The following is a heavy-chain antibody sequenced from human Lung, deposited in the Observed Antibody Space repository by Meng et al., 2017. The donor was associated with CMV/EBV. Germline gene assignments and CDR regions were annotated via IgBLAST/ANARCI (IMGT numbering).Heavy chain of an antibody. D-gene: IGHD6-19*01. CDR1: GYTFTPHG. CDR2: ISCYNGDT. Sequence: RLVQSGAEVKKPGASVGVSCNASGYTFTPHGISWIRQAPGQGLEWMGWISCYNGDTNYAQKLQGRVTMTTDTSTNTAYMDLRGLRSDDTAVYYCARDPSNTSGRYAYFDYWGQGTLVTVSS. V-gene: IGHV1-18*01. CDR3: ARDPSNTSGRYAYFDY. J-gene: IGHJ4*02.